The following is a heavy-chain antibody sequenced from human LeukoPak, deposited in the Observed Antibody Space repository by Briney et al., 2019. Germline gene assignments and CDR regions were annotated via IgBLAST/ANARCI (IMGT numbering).Heavy chain of an antibody. D-gene: IGHD2-15*01. Sequence: PGGSLRLSCAASGFTFSSYAMSWVRQAPGKGLEWVSAISGSGGSTYYADSVKGRFTISRDNSKNTLYLQMNSLRAEDTAVYYCAKAPKAPYCSGGSCSIPAYYYYGMDVWGQGTTVTVSS. CDR2: ISGSGGST. CDR1: GFTFSSYA. J-gene: IGHJ6*02. CDR3: AKAPKAPYCSGGSCSIPAYYYYGMDV. V-gene: IGHV3-23*01.